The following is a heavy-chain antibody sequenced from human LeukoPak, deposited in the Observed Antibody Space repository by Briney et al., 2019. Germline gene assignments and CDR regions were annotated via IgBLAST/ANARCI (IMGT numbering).Heavy chain of an antibody. J-gene: IGHJ4*02. CDR2: ISGSGGST. D-gene: IGHD1-26*01. V-gene: IGHV3-23*01. Sequence: PGGSLRLSCAASGFTFSSYAMSWVRQAPGKGLEWVSAISGSGGSTYYADSVKGRFTISRDNSKNTLYLQMNSLRAEDTAVYYCAKDKGVRIVGATLFDYWGQGTLVTVSS. CDR3: AKDKGVRIVGATLFDY. CDR1: GFTFSSYA.